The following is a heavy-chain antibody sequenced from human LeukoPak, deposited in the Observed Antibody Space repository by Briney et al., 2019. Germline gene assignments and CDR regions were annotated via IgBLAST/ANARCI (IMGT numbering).Heavy chain of an antibody. J-gene: IGHJ4*02. D-gene: IGHD2-21*01. Sequence: GGSLRLSCTGSGFTFSSYSMNWVRQAPGKGLEWVSSISSSSSYRYYEESVKGRFSISRDNARNSLYLQMNSLRAEDTAVYYCARDSQNEAILWWSIDYWGQGTLVTVSS. CDR2: ISSSSSYR. V-gene: IGHV3-21*01. CDR1: GFTFSSYS. CDR3: ARDSQNEAILWWSIDY.